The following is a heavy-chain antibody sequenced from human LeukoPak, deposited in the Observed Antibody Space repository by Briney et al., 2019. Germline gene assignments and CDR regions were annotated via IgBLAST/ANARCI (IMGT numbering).Heavy chain of an antibody. J-gene: IGHJ5*02. Sequence: SETLSLTCTVSGGSISISNYYWSWIRQPPGKGLEWIGEINHSGSTNYNPSLKSRVIISVDTSKNQFFLKLSSVTAADTAVYYCARGGRVVLVPAGMSRRGWYDPWGQGTLVTVSS. V-gene: IGHV4-39*07. CDR3: ARGGRVVLVPAGMSRRGWYDP. CDR2: INHSGST. CDR1: GGSISISNYY. D-gene: IGHD2-2*01.